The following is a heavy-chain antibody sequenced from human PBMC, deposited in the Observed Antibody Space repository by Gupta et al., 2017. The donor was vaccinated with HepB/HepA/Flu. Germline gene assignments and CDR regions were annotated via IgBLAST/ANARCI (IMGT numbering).Heavy chain of an antibody. J-gene: IGHJ4*02. Sequence: QVQLVQSGAEVKKPGASAKVSCKALGYTFTSYSMHWVRQAPGQGLEWMGKIDPSVGSTTYAQKFQGRVTMTRDTSTSTVYMDLSSLRSEDTAVYFCGRGLSRLWFGPDHWGQGTLVTVSS. CDR3: GRGLSRLWFGPDH. V-gene: IGHV1-46*01. D-gene: IGHD3-10*01. CDR1: GYTFTSYS. CDR2: IDPSVGST.